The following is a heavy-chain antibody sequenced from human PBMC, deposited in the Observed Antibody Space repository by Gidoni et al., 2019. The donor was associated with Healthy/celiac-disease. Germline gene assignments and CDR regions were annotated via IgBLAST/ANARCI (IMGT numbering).Heavy chain of an antibody. CDR2: ISGSGGST. CDR1: GFTFSSYA. CDR3: AKDPYYYGSGSYYQLYYFDY. Sequence: VQLLESGGGLVQPGGSLSLSCAASGFTFSSYAMSWVRQAPGKGLEWVSAISGSGGSTYYADSVKGHFTISRDNSKNTLYLQMNSLRAEDTAVYYCAKDPYYYGSGSYYQLYYFDYWGQGTLVTVSS. J-gene: IGHJ4*02. D-gene: IGHD3-10*01. V-gene: IGHV3-23*01.